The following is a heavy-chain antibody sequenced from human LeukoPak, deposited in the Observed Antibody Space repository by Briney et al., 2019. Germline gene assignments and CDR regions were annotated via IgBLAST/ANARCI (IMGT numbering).Heavy chain of an antibody. CDR3: ARFLRGATNALEI. CDR2: MSYNDGA. V-gene: IGHV4-59*13. Sequence: SETLSLTCTISGGSISDYYWSWIRQPPGKGLEWVAYMSYNDGATYNPSLKSRVTMSLDTSRNQFSLKLISVAAADTAVYYCARFLRGATNALEIWGQETLVTVSS. J-gene: IGHJ4*02. D-gene: IGHD1-26*01. CDR1: GGSISDYY.